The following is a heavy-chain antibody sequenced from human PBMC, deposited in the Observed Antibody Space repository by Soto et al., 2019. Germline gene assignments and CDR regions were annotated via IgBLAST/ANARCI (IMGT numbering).Heavy chain of an antibody. D-gene: IGHD2-21*01. CDR2: IKFDGGQR. Sequence: GGSLRLSCAASGFALSRSWRNWVRQAPGKGLEWVANIKFDGGQRHYVDSVKGRFTIFRDNAGNSLHLQMESMRGEDTAVYFCARDADYSGGDLRYDGYDLWGQGTMVTVSS. J-gene: IGHJ3*01. CDR1: GFALSRSW. CDR3: ARDADYSGGDLRYDGYDL. V-gene: IGHV3-7*01.